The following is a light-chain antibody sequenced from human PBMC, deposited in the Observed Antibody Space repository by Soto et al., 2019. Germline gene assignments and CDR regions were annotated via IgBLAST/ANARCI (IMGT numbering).Light chain of an antibody. J-gene: IGKJ5*01. CDR2: DAS. CDR1: QGISSA. V-gene: IGKV1D-13*01. CDR3: QQFNDYPPA. Sequence: QLAQSPSSLSASAGDRVTITCRASQGISSALAWYQQKPGKAPKLLIYDASSLQSGAPPRFSGSGSGTEFTLTISGLQPEDVATYYCQQFNDYPPAFGQGTRLEIK.